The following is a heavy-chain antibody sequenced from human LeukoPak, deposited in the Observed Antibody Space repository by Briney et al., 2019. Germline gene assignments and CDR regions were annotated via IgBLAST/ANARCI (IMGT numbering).Heavy chain of an antibody. Sequence: ASVKVSCKASGYTFTSYAMRWVRQAPGQRLEWMGWINAGNGNTKYSQKFQGRVTITRDTSASTAYMELSSLRSEDTAVYYCARDSSGYYYVLSPDWYFDLWGRGTLVTVSS. D-gene: IGHD3-22*01. V-gene: IGHV1-3*01. CDR2: INAGNGNT. CDR1: GYTFTSYA. CDR3: ARDSSGYYYVLSPDWYFDL. J-gene: IGHJ2*01.